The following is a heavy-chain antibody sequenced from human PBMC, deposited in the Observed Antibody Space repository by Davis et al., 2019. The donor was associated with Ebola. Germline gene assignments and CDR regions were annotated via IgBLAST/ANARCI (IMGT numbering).Heavy chain of an antibody. V-gene: IGHV3-7*01. J-gene: IGHJ6*02. Sequence: GESLKISCAASGIIFSTYWMSWVRQAPGKGLEWVANIKQDGSEKYYVDSVKGRFTISRDNSKNTLYLQMNSLRAEDTAVYYCASPQMATSQGYYYYGMDVWGQGTTVTVSS. CDR3: ASPQMATSQGYYYYGMDV. CDR1: GIIFSTYW. CDR2: IKQDGSEK. D-gene: IGHD5-24*01.